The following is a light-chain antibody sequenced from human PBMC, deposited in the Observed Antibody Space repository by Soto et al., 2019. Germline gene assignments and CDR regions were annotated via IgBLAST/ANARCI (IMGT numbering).Light chain of an antibody. V-gene: IGKV3-20*01. CDR2: AAS. CDR3: QRFT. CDR1: QSVGSNF. J-gene: IGKJ5*01. Sequence: EIVLTQSPGTLSLSPGESVTLSCRASQSVGSNFLDWYQQKPGQAPRLLIYAASTRATGIPDRFSGSGSGTDFILNISRLEPEEFAVYYCQRFTFGQGTRLEIK.